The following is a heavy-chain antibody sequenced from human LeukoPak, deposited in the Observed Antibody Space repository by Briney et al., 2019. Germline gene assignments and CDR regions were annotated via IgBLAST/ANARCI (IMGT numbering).Heavy chain of an antibody. CDR2: ISGSGGIT. Sequence: GGSLRLSCAASGFTFSAYAINWVRQAPGKGLEWVSAISGSGGITYYADSVKGRFTISRGNSKNTLYLQMNSLRAEDTAVYYCAKHDPRRVVITNWFDPWGQGTLVTVSS. CDR3: AKHDPRRVVITNWFDP. CDR1: GFTFSAYA. V-gene: IGHV3-23*01. D-gene: IGHD3-22*01. J-gene: IGHJ5*02.